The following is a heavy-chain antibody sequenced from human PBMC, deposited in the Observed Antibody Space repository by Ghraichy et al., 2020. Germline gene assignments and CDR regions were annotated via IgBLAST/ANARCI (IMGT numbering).Heavy chain of an antibody. J-gene: IGHJ6*02. CDR3: ARINYYDYAMDV. Sequence: SETLSLTCTVSGGSTASYYWSWIRQPPGKGLEWIGYVYHTGSTNYNPSLKSRLTISVDTSKNQFSLKLSSVTAADTALYYCARINYYDYAMDVWGQGTTVTVSS. CDR1: GGSTASYY. CDR2: VYHTGST. V-gene: IGHV4-59*13.